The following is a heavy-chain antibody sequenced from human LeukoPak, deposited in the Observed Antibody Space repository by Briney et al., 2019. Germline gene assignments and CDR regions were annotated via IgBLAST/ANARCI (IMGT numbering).Heavy chain of an antibody. Sequence: SETLSLTCTVSGGSISSYYWSWIRQPPGKGLEWIGYIYYSGSTNYNPSLKSRVTISVDTSTNQFSLKLSSVTAADTAVYYWPRWRVGLNTCGGPGTLVSVSS. CDR2: IYYSGST. CDR3: PRWRVGLNTC. D-gene: IGHD3/OR15-3a*01. CDR1: GGSISSYY. V-gene: IGHV4-59*01. J-gene: IGHJ4*02.